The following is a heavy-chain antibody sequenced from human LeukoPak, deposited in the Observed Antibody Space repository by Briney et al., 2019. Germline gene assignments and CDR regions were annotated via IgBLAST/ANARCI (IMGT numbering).Heavy chain of an antibody. D-gene: IGHD2-15*01. CDR1: GFMFSDHY. CDR3: ARDHDSLGY. V-gene: IGHV3-11*01. CDR2: ISDSGSTI. Sequence: GGSLRLSCAASGFMFSDHYMSWIRQAPGKGLERISYISDSGSTIYYADSVKGRFTTSRDNAKKSLFLQMNRLRADDTAVYYCARDHDSLGYWGQGTLVTVSS. J-gene: IGHJ4*02.